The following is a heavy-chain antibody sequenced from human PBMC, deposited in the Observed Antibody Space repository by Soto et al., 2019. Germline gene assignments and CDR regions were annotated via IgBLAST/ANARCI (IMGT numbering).Heavy chain of an antibody. Sequence: ASVKVSCKASGYTFTNNDVSWVRQATGQGLEWMGWMNPGSGDTGYAQKFQGRVTMTRDISIATAYMELNSLTSEDTAIYYCARMESFGSLNWLDPWGQGTMLTVYS. V-gene: IGHV1-8*02. CDR3: ARMESFGSLNWLDP. CDR1: GYTFTNND. D-gene: IGHD5-18*01. J-gene: IGHJ5*02. CDR2: MNPGSGDT.